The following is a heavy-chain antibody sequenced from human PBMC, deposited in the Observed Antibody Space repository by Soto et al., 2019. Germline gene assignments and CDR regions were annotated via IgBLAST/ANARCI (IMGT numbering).Heavy chain of an antibody. J-gene: IGHJ6*02. V-gene: IGHV1-18*01. D-gene: IGHD3-10*01. CDR1: GYTFIRNG. Sequence: ASVKVSCKASGYTFIRNGISWVRQAPGQGLEWMGWISAYNGNTEYAQKFQGRVTMTTDTSTSTAYMELRNLRSDDTAVYYCARDSATLVPGVWGQGTTVTVSS. CDR2: ISAYNGNT. CDR3: ARDSATLVPGV.